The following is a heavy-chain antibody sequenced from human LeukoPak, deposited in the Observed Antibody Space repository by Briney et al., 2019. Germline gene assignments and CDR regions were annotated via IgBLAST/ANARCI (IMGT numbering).Heavy chain of an antibody. D-gene: IGHD6-13*01. CDR2: IYYSGST. CDR1: GGSISSSSYY. V-gene: IGHV4-39*01. CDR3: ARLWEQQLSQNRFDP. J-gene: IGHJ5*02. Sequence: SETLSLTCTVSGGSISSSSYYWGWIRQPPGKGLVWIGCIYYSGSTYYNPSLKSRVIISVDTSKNQFSLKLSSVTAADTAVYYCARLWEQQLSQNRFDPWGQGTLVTVSS.